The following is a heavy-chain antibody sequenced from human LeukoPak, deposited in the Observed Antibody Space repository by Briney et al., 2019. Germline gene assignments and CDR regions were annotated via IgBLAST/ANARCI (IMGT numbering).Heavy chain of an antibody. Sequence: GESLKISCKGSGYSFTSYWIGWVRQMPGKGLEWVGIIYPGDSDTRYSPSFQGQVTISADKSISTAYLQWSSLKASDTAMYYCARTVVVAASGIGNDYWGQGTLVTVSS. V-gene: IGHV5-51*01. D-gene: IGHD2-15*01. CDR3: ARTVVVAASGIGNDY. J-gene: IGHJ4*02. CDR2: IYPGDSDT. CDR1: GYSFTSYW.